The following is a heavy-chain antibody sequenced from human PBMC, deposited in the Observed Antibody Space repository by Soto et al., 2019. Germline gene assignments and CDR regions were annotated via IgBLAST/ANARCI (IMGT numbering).Heavy chain of an antibody. CDR1: GGSISSGGYY. Sequence: QVQLQESGPGLVKPSQTLSLTCTVSGGSISSGGYYWSWIRQHPGTGLEWIGYIYYSGSTYYNPSLKSRVTISVDTSKNQVSLKLSSVTAADTAVYYCARERYGDHQGDDAFDIWGQGTMVTVSS. D-gene: IGHD4-17*01. CDR3: ARERYGDHQGDDAFDI. J-gene: IGHJ3*02. V-gene: IGHV4-31*03. CDR2: IYYSGST.